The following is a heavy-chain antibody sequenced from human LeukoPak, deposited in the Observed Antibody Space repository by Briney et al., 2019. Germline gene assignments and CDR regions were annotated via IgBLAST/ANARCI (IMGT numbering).Heavy chain of an antibody. CDR2: IYHSGST. CDR3: ARYSAPVTSIDY. CDR1: GGSISSNY. Sequence: SETLSLTCTVSGGSISSNYWSWIRQPPGKGLEWIGYIYHSGSTNYNPSLKSRVTISVGTSKNQFSLMLSSVTAADTAVYYCARYSAPVTSIDYWGQGTLVTVSS. V-gene: IGHV4-59*01. D-gene: IGHD2-21*02. J-gene: IGHJ4*02.